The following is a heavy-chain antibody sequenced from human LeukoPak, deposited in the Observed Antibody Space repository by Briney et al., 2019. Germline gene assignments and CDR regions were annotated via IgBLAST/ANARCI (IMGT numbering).Heavy chain of an antibody. CDR3: ARGGVDYYGSGTYYLMYYFDY. D-gene: IGHD3-10*01. Sequence: GGSLRLSCAASGFTFSRYAMSWVRQAPGKGLEWVSSIGGSGGTTYYADSVKGRFTISRDDPHNTLYLQMNSLRAEHTAVYFCARGGVDYYGSGTYYLMYYFDYWGQGALVTVSS. V-gene: IGHV3-23*01. CDR1: GFTFSRYA. CDR2: IGGSGGTT. J-gene: IGHJ4*02.